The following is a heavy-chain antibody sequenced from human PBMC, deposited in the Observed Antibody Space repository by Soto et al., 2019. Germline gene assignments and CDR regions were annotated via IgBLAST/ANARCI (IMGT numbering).Heavy chain of an antibody. CDR1: GFTFSNAL. CDR2: IKSKTDGGTT. J-gene: IGHJ4*02. Sequence: EGSLRLSCAASGFTFSNALMSWVRQAPGKGLEWVGRIKSKTDGGTTDYATPVKGRFTISRDDSKNTLYLQMNSLKTEDTAVYFCTTRPWWPRDYWGQGTLVTVSS. V-gene: IGHV3-15*01. D-gene: IGHD2-15*01. CDR3: TTRPWWPRDY.